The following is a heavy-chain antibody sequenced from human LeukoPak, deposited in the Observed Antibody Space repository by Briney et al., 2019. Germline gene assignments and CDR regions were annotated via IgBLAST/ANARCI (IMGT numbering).Heavy chain of an antibody. CDR3: ARADAAIDPFDY. CDR2: IYYSGST. J-gene: IGHJ4*02. Sequence: PSETLSLTCTVSSGSISSYFWSWIRQPPAKGLEWIGYIYYSGSTNYNPFLKSRVTISINTSKNQLSLEVNSVTAADTAVYYCARADAAIDPFDYWGQGTLVTVSS. V-gene: IGHV4-59*01. D-gene: IGHD5-18*01. CDR1: SGSISSYF.